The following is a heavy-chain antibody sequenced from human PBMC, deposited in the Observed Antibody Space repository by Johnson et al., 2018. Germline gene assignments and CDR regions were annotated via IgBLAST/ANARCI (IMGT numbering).Heavy chain of an antibody. CDR3: AESSASCEP. J-gene: IGHJ1*01. V-gene: IGHV3-30*18. Sequence: QVQLQESGGGVVQPGRSLRLSCAAFGFTFSHYGMHWVRQAPGKGLEWVTLISYAGSNDYCADSVKGRFTISRDNSKNTRYLHMNSLRAENTAVYYWAESSASCEPWGRGTLVTVSS. CDR1: GFTFSHYG. CDR2: ISYAGSND.